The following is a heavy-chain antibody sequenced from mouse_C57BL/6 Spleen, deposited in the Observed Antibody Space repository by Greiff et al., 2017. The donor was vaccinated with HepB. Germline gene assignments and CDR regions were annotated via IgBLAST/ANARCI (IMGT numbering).Heavy chain of an antibody. D-gene: IGHD4-1*01. V-gene: IGHV1-15*01. CDR2: IDPETGGT. CDR1: GYTFTDYE. Sequence: QVQLQQSGAELVRPGASVTLSCKASGYTFTDYEMHWVKQTPVHGLEWIGAIDPETGGTAYNQKFKGKAILTADKSSSTAYMELRSLTSEDSAVYYCTSFWDHYAMDYWGQGTSVTVSS. J-gene: IGHJ4*01. CDR3: TSFWDHYAMDY.